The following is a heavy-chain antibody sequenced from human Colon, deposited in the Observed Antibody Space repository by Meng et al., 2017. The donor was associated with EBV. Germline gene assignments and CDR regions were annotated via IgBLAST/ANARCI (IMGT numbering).Heavy chain of an antibody. V-gene: IGHV4-34*12. Sequence: LRQGGEGLLKPAETLPPTCAVNGGSLSGAYWNWVRQPPGKGLEWIGEIIHGGSPSYNPSLKSRVTISIDTSKNQLSLMLSSVTAADTAVYYCARRPTGIDYWGQGTLVTVSS. CDR2: IIHGGSP. D-gene: IGHD2-8*02. CDR1: GGSLSGAY. CDR3: ARRPTGIDY. J-gene: IGHJ4*02.